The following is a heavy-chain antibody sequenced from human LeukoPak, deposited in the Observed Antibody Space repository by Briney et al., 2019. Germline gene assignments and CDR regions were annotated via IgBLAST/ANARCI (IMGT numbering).Heavy chain of an antibody. CDR2: VYYSGST. J-gene: IGHJ4*02. D-gene: IGHD2-15*01. CDR3: ARIHRYCSGGACCVLDN. CDR1: GGSVSGYY. Sequence: SETLSLTCVVSGGSVSGYYWGWIRQPPGRGLEWIGYVYYSGSTNYNPSFKSRITISVDTSRNQFSLQLSSVTAADTAVYYCARIHRYCSGGACCVLDNWGQGTLVAASS. V-gene: IGHV4-59*02.